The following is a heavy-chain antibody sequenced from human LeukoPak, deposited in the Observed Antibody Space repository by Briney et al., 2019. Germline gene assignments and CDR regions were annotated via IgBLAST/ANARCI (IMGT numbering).Heavy chain of an antibody. D-gene: IGHD5-18*01. CDR2: VYYSGRT. CDR1: GGSISTYY. Sequence: SETLSLTCTVSGGSISTYYWNWIRQPPGKGLEWIGYVYYSGRTNYNPSLKSRVTISVDTSKNQFSLKLSSVTAADTAVYYCARDGTPMAPFDYWGQGTLVTVSS. V-gene: IGHV4-59*12. J-gene: IGHJ4*02. CDR3: ARDGTPMAPFDY.